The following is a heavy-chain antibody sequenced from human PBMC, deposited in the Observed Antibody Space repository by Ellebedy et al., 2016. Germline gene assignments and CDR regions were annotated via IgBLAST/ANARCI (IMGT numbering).Heavy chain of an antibody. CDR2: ISGSGGST. CDR3: AKVLGTYYYYGMDV. J-gene: IGHJ6*02. D-gene: IGHD7-27*01. CDR1: GFTFSSYA. V-gene: IGHV3-23*01. Sequence: GGSLRLXCAASGFTFSSYAMSWVRQAPGKGLEWVSAISGSGGSTYYADSVKGRFTISRDNSKNTLYLQMNSLRAEDTAVYYCAKVLGTYYYYGMDVWGQGTTVTVSS.